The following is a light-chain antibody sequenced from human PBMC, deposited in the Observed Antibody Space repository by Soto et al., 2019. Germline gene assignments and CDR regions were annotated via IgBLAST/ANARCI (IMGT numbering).Light chain of an antibody. CDR2: GAS. V-gene: IGKV3-20*01. J-gene: IGKJ1*01. CDR1: QSVSSSY. Sequence: EIVLTQSPGTLSLSPGERATLSCRASQSVSSSYLAWYQQKPGQAPRLLIYGASNRATGIPDRFSGSGSGTDFTLTISRLEPEDFAVYYCQPYGSSPRTFGQGTKVEIK. CDR3: QPYGSSPRT.